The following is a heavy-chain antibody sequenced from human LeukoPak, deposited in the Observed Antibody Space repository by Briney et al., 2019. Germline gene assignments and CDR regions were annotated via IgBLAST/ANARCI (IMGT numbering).Heavy chain of an antibody. D-gene: IGHD2-15*01. CDR1: GFSFTNYW. Sequence: GGSLRLSCAVSGFSFTNYWMHWVRQDPGKGLVWVSYISSDGSVTKYADSVKGRFTISRDNSKDTLFLQMDSLRVEDTAVYYCATFCSGGDCYSFAPWGQGTLVTVSS. J-gene: IGHJ5*02. CDR3: ATFCSGGDCYSFAP. CDR2: ISSDGSVT. V-gene: IGHV3-74*03.